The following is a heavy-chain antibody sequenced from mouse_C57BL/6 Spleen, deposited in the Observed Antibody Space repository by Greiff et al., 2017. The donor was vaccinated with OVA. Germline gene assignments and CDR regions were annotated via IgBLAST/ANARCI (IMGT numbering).Heavy chain of an antibody. D-gene: IGHD1-1*01. Sequence: EVKLQESGPGLVKPSQSLSLTCSVTGYSITSGYYWNWIRQFPGNKLEWMGYISNDGSNNYNPSLKNRVSITRKPSKNQFFLKLNSVTTEDTATYYCARDEENYYGPWFAYWGQGTLVTVSA. V-gene: IGHV3-6*01. CDR2: ISNDGSN. CDR3: ARDEENYYGPWFAY. CDR1: GYSITSGYY. J-gene: IGHJ3*01.